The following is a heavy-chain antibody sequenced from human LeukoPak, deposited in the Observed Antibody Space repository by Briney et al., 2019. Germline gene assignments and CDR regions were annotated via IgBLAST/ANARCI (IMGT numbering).Heavy chain of an antibody. J-gene: IGHJ6*03. CDR2: IIPIFGTA. V-gene: IGHV1-69*01. Sequence: SVKVSCKASGGTFSSYAISWVRQAPGQGLEWMGGIIPIFGTANYAQKFQGRVTITADESTSTAYMELSSLRSEDTAVYYCATAHDYGERTYYYYYTDVWGKGTTVTVSS. CDR3: ATAHDYGERTYYYYYTDV. D-gene: IGHD4-17*01. CDR1: GGTFSSYA.